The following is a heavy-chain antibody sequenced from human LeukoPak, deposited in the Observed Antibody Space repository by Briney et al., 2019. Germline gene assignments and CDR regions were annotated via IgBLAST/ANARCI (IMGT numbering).Heavy chain of an antibody. CDR1: GFPFISYA. J-gene: IGHJ4*02. Sequence: GGSLRLSCAAPGFPFISYAMSWVRAAPGKGLGWVSTISGMGVRTYFADSVKGRFTISRDKSKNTMYLQMNSPRVEDTAVYYSAKGWTGYTNTWYFDWGQGTLVTVSS. D-gene: IGHD6-13*01. CDR3: AKGWTGYTNTWYFD. CDR2: ISGMGVRT. V-gene: IGHV3-23*01.